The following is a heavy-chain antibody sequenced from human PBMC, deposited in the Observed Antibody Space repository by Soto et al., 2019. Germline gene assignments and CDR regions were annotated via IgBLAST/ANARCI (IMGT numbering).Heavy chain of an antibody. J-gene: IGHJ4*02. CDR1: GYTLTELS. CDR3: ATVGMYYYDSSGYYSRHAGFDY. CDR2: FDPEDGET. Sequence: QVQLVQSGAEVKKPGASVKVSCKVSGYTLTELSMHWVRQAPGKGLEWMGGFDPEDGETIYAQKFQGRVTMTEDTSTDTAYMELSSLRSEDTAVYYCATVGMYYYDSSGYYSRHAGFDYWGQGTLVTVSS. D-gene: IGHD3-22*01. V-gene: IGHV1-24*01.